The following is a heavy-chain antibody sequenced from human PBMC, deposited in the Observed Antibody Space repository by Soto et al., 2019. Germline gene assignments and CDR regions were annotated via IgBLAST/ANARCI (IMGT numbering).Heavy chain of an antibody. J-gene: IGHJ4*02. Sequence: SGSGLVKPXQTLSLTCAVSGGSISXGGXSWSWILXXXGKGLXWIGDIYHSGSTYYNPSLKSRVTISVDRSKNQFSLKLSSVTAADTAVYYCARESDYDYVWGSYRYFDYWGQGTLVTVSS. CDR3: ARESDYDYVWGSYRYFDY. CDR2: IYHSGST. D-gene: IGHD3-16*02. CDR1: GGSISXGGXS. V-gene: IGHV4-30-2*01.